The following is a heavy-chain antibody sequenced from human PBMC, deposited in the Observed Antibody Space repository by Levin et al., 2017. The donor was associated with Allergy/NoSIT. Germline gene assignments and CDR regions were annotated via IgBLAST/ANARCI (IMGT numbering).Heavy chain of an antibody. Sequence: PSETLSLTCTVSGGSISSYYWSWIRQPPGKGLEWIGYIYYSGSTNYNPSLKSRVTISVDTSKNQFSLKLSSVTAADTAVYYCATSPERGYMDGWGKGTTVTVSS. CDR1: GGSISSYY. V-gene: IGHV4-59*01. D-gene: IGHD1-14*01. CDR3: ATSPERGYMDG. CDR2: IYYSGST. J-gene: IGHJ6*03.